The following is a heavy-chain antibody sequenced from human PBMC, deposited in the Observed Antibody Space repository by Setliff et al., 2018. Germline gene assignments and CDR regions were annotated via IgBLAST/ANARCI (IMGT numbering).Heavy chain of an antibody. CDR1: GGTFSNIG. CDR2: IIPLFGTT. V-gene: IGHV1-69*05. J-gene: IGHJ6*03. D-gene: IGHD2-15*01. Sequence: SVKVSCKASGGTFSNIGISWVRQAPGQGLEWMGGIIPLFGTTNYAQEFQGRVTTTTDESTNTAYMELSSLRSEDTAMYYCAREKVVVVSATSYHYYMDVWGKGTTVTVS. CDR3: AREKVVVVSATSYHYYMDV.